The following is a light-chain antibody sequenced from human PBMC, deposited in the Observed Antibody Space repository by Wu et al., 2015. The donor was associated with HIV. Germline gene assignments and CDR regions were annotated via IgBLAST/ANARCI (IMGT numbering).Light chain of an antibody. CDR3: QQYFSSRT. Sequence: QLTQSPDSLSASVGDRVTITCRASQGISNYLAWYQQKPGKAPNLLISGASTLQSGVPSRFSGSGSGTDFTLTISSLQPEDFATYHCQQYFSSRTFGQGTKVEIK. V-gene: IGKV1-9*01. CDR1: QGISNY. J-gene: IGKJ1*01. CDR2: GAS.